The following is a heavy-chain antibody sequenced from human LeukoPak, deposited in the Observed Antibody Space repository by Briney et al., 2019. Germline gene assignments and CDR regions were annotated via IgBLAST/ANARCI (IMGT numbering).Heavy chain of an antibody. V-gene: IGHV3-7*01. D-gene: IGHD3-10*01. J-gene: IGHJ6*02. CDR1: GFTFSHYW. CDR3: ARVPHGYYYGSGSPYYYGLDV. Sequence: GGSLTLSCAASGFTFSHYWMTWVRQARGKGLEGVANIKQDGSEKYYVDSVKGRFTISRDNAKNSLYLQMNSLRAEDTAVFYCARVPHGYYYGSGSPYYYGLDVWGQGTTVTVSS. CDR2: IKQDGSEK.